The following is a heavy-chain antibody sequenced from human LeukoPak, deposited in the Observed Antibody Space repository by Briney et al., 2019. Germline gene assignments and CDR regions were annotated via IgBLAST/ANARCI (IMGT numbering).Heavy chain of an antibody. Sequence: ASVKVSCKASGYTFTGYYMHWVRQAPGQGLEWMGWINPNSGGTNYAQKFQGRVTMTRDTSISTAYVELSRLRSDDTAVYYCARVVSAYYYDSSGYSPWGQGTLVTVSS. CDR1: GYTFTGYY. V-gene: IGHV1-2*02. D-gene: IGHD3-22*01. CDR2: INPNSGGT. CDR3: ARVVSAYYYDSSGYSP. J-gene: IGHJ5*02.